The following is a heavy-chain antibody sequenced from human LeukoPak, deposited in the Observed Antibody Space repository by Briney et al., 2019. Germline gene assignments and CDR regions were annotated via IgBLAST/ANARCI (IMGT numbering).Heavy chain of an antibody. J-gene: IGHJ4*02. CDR2: ISGSGGNT. V-gene: IGHV3-23*01. Sequence: PGGSLRLSCAASGFTFSSYAMNWVRQAPGKGLEWVSAISGSGGNTYYADSVKGRFTISRDNSKNTLYLQMNSPRAEDTAVYYCAKGSQQLDRYYFDYWGQGTLVTVSS. D-gene: IGHD6-13*01. CDR3: AKGSQQLDRYYFDY. CDR1: GFTFSSYA.